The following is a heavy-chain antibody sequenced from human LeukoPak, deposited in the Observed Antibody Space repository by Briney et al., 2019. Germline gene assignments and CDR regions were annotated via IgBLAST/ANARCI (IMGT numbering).Heavy chain of an antibody. J-gene: IGHJ4*02. D-gene: IGHD2-21*02. CDR2: IYSGGST. CDR3: ARGGGAFCGGDCQRNFDS. Sequence: GGSLRLSCAVSGLTVSSSYMSWVRQAPGKGLEWVSVIYSGGSTYYADSVKGRFTISRDSSQNTLYLQMNSLRAEDTAMYYCARGGGAFCGGDCQRNFDSWGQGALVTVSS. CDR1: GLTVSSSY. V-gene: IGHV3-53*01.